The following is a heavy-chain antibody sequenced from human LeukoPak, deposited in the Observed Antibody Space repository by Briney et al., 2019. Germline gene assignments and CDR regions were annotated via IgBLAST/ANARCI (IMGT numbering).Heavy chain of an antibody. CDR3: ASLGISSSGWLLYYFDY. CDR1: GGSISSSSYY. D-gene: IGHD6-19*01. V-gene: IGHV4-39*01. J-gene: IGHJ4*02. CDR2: IYYSGST. Sequence: PSETLSLTCTVSGGSISSSSYYWGWIRQPPGKGPEWIGSIYYSGSTYYNPSLKSRVTISVDTSKNQFSLKLSSVTAADTAVYYCASLGISSSGWLLYYFDYWGQGTLVTVSS.